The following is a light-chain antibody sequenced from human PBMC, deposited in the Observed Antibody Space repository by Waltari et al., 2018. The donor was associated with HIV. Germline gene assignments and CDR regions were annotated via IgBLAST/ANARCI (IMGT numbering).Light chain of an antibody. CDR3: ASWDSSLNGRVV. CDR2: SNN. CDR1: SSNIGSNT. V-gene: IGLV1-44*01. Sequence: QSVLTQPPSASGTPGQRVTISCSGSSSNIGSNTVNWYQQLPGTAPKLLIYSNNRRPSAVPDRFSCSKPGTSASLAISGLQSEDEADYYCASWDSSLNGRVVFGGGTKLTVL. J-gene: IGLJ2*01.